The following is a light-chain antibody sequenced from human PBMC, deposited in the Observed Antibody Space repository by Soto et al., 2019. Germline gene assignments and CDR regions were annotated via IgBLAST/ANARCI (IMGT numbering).Light chain of an antibody. J-gene: IGKJ4*01. V-gene: IGKV3-20*01. CDR1: QSVSSN. CDR3: QQYGSSPLT. CDR2: GAF. Sequence: EIVLTQSPYTLSLSPGERATLSCRASQSVSSNLAWYQQKPGQAPRLLIYGAFTRATGIPARFSGSGSGTDFTLTISRLEPEDFAVFYCQQYGSSPLTFGGGTKVDIK.